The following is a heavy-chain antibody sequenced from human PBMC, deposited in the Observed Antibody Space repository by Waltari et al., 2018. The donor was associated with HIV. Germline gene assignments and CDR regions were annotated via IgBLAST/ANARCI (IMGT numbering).Heavy chain of an antibody. D-gene: IGHD3-16*01. J-gene: IGHJ4*02. CDR3: ARDITLTPGPDY. Sequence: EVHLVESGGGPVQPGGSLRLSCAASGFTFSTYSMNWVRQAPGKGLEWIYYISSTSTTICDADPVKGRFTISRDNAKNSLDLQRNNLRAEDTAVYYCARDITLTPGPDYWGQGTLVTVSS. CDR2: ISSTSTTI. CDR1: GFTFSTYS. V-gene: IGHV3-48*01.